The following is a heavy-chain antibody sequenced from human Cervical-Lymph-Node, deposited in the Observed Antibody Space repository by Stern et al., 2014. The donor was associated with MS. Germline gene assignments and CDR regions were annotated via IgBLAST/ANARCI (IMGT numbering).Heavy chain of an antibody. CDR1: GFTFSNYG. Sequence: VQLVESGGGVFQPGRSLRLSCAASGFTFSNYGMPWVRQAPGKGLEWLAVIGYDGKKKYYADYVKGRFTISRDNSKNTLFLQRSSLTAEDTALYYCARGNWNYEGMGYWGQGTLVTVSS. J-gene: IGHJ4*02. V-gene: IGHV3-33*01. CDR2: IGYDGKKK. CDR3: ARGNWNYEGMGY. D-gene: IGHD1-7*01.